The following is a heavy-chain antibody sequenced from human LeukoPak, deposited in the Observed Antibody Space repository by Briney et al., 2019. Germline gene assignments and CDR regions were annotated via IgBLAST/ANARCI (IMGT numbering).Heavy chain of an antibody. J-gene: IGHJ6*02. Sequence: ASVKVSCKASGYIYTNYGISWVRQAPGQGLEWMGWISVYNGNTNYVQKFQGRVTMTTDTSTTTAYMELRSLRSDDTAVYYCARDLDIVVVPVVSRHYGLDVWGQGTTVTVSS. V-gene: IGHV1-18*01. CDR1: GYIYTNYG. CDR3: ARDLDIVVVPVVSRHYGLDV. D-gene: IGHD2-2*01. CDR2: ISVYNGNT.